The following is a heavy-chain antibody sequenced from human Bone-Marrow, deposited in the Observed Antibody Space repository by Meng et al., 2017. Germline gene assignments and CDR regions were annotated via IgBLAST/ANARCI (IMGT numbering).Heavy chain of an antibody. CDR1: GFTFSSYG. CDR2: IWYDGSNK. Sequence: GESLKISCAASGFTFSSYGMHWVRQAPGKGLEWVAVIWYDGSNKYYADSVKGRFTISRDNSKNTPYLQMNSLRAEDTAVYYCAKAMANYYYYGMDVWGQGTTVTVSS. CDR3: AKAMANYYYYGMDV. D-gene: IGHD3-10*01. J-gene: IGHJ6*02. V-gene: IGHV3-33*06.